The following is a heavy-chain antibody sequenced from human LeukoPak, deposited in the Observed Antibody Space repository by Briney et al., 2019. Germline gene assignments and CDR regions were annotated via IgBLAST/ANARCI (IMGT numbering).Heavy chain of an antibody. J-gene: IGHJ3*02. V-gene: IGHV1-2*02. Sequence: GKSLRLSCAASGFTFDAYAMHWVRQAPGQGLEWMGWINPNSGGTNYAQKFQGRVTMTRDTSISTAYMELSRLRSDDTAVYYCASFSMDCSSTSCYTEDAFDIWGQGTMVTVSS. CDR3: ASFSMDCSSTSCYTEDAFDI. CDR2: INPNSGGT. CDR1: GFTFDAYA. D-gene: IGHD2-2*02.